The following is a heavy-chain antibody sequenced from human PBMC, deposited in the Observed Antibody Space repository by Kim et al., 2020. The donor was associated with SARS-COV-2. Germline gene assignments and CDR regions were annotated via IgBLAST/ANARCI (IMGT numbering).Heavy chain of an antibody. CDR2: INPKSGDT. D-gene: IGHD6-25*01. CDR3: ARRMSVVGGYPD. J-gene: IGHJ4*02. V-gene: IGHV1-2*02. Sequence: ASVKVSCKASGYSFTAYYIHWVRQAPGQGLEWMGWINPKSGDTNYAQKFQGRVTMTRDTSISTAYMELTSLTSDDTALYYCARRMSVVGGYPDWGQGTLVTVSS. CDR1: GYSFTAYY.